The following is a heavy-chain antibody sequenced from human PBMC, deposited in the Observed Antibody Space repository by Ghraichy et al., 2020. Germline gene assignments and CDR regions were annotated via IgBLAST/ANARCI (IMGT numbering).Heavy chain of an antibody. J-gene: IGHJ4*02. V-gene: IGHV3-9*01. D-gene: IGHD3-9*01. CDR3: AKDRTATGYFFGS. Sequence: GGSLRLSCAASGFTFDDYAMHWVRQTPGKALEWVAGISWKSDRIAYADSVKGRFTISRDNAQNSLYLQMVSLRSDDTALYYCAKDRTATGYFFGSWGQGTRVTVSS. CDR1: GFTFDDYA. CDR2: ISWKSDRI.